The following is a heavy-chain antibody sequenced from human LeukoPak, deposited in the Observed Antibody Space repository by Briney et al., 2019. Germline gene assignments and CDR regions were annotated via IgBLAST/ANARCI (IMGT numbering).Heavy chain of an antibody. V-gene: IGHV4-59*01. CDR2: IYYSGST. CDR1: GGSLSSYY. J-gene: IGHJ2*01. D-gene: IGHD5-24*01. Sequence: SETLSLTCIVSGGSLSSYYWSWFRQTPGKGPEWIGYIYYSGSTKYNPSLKSRVTISVDRSKNQFSLKLNSVTAADTAVYYCARYWGVQLWPHWYFDLWGRGSLVTVSS. CDR3: ARYWGVQLWPHWYFDL.